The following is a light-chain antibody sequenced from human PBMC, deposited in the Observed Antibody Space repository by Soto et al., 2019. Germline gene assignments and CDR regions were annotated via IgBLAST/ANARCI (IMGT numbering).Light chain of an antibody. V-gene: IGLV6-57*03. CDR3: QSYDSSIVV. Sequence: NFMLTQPHSVSESPGKTVTISCTRSSGIIASNYVQWYQQRPGSAPTTVIFEDYQRPSGVPDRFFGSIDISSNSASLTISRLKTEDEADYYCQSYDSSIVVFGGGTQLTVL. CDR2: EDY. J-gene: IGLJ2*01. CDR1: SGIIASNY.